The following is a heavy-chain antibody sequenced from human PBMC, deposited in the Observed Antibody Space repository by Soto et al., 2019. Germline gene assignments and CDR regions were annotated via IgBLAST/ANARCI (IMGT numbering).Heavy chain of an antibody. CDR2: IYYSGST. D-gene: IGHD1-26*01. J-gene: IGHJ4*02. V-gene: IGHV4-31*03. Sequence: QVQLQESGPGLVKPSQTLSLTCTVSGGSISSGGYYWSWIRQHPGKGLEWIGYIYYSGSTYYNPSLTSRVTISVDTSKNQYSLKLSSVTAADTAVYYCARWSEMGATIDYWGQGTLVTVSS. CDR1: GGSISSGGYY. CDR3: ARWSEMGATIDY.